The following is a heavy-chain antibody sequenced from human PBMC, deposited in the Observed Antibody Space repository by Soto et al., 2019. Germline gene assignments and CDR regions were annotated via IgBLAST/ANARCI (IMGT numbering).Heavy chain of an antibody. D-gene: IGHD3-3*01. J-gene: IGHJ4*02. CDR3: ARGLRYADYWTGPLDN. Sequence: GGSLRLSCEASGFTFNNYAMNWVRQAPGKGLEWVSGISDTGVNTYYAESLKGRFTISRDNSKNTLYLQVNSLRDEDTAVYYCARGLRYADYWTGPLDNWGQGILVTVSS. CDR1: GFTFNNYA. CDR2: ISDTGVNT. V-gene: IGHV3-23*01.